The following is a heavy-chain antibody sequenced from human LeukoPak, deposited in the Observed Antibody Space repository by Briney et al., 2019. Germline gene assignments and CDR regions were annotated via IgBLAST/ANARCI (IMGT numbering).Heavy chain of an antibody. CDR2: IIPIFGIA. D-gene: IGHD6-19*01. CDR1: GGTFSSYA. J-gene: IGHJ6*02. V-gene: IGHV1-69*04. CDR3: ARGTIAVAGIPMDV. Sequence: GASVKVSCKAPGGTFSSYAISWVRQAPGQGLEWMGRIIPIFGIANYAQKFQGRVTITADKSTSTAYMELSSLRSEDTAVYYCARGTIAVAGIPMDVWGQGTTVTVSS.